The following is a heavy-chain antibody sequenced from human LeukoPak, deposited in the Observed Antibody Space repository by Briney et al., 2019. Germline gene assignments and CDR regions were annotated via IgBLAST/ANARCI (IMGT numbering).Heavy chain of an antibody. CDR1: GGTFSSYA. V-gene: IGHV1-69*13. CDR3: ARGILDYYGSGSYYYYGMDV. Sequence: SVKVSCKASGGTFSSYAISWVRQAPGQGLEWMGGIIPIFGTANYAQKFQGRVTITADESTSTAYMELSSLRSEDTAVYYCARGILDYYGSGSYYYYGMDVWGQGTTATVSS. CDR2: IIPIFGTA. J-gene: IGHJ6*02. D-gene: IGHD3-10*01.